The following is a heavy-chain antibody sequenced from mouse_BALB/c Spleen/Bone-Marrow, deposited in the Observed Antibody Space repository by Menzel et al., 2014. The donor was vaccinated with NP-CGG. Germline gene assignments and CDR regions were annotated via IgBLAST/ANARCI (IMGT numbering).Heavy chain of an antibody. CDR3: TRVARTTARFAY. D-gene: IGHD1-2*01. Sequence: EESGPVLVKPSQSLSLTCTVTAYSITSGYGWHWIRQFPGNKLEWMGYIHYSGSTHYIPSLKSRISITRDTSKNQFFLQLNSVTTEDTATYYCTRVARTTARFAYWGQGTLVTVSA. J-gene: IGHJ3*01. V-gene: IGHV3-1*02. CDR1: AYSITSGYG. CDR2: IHYSGST.